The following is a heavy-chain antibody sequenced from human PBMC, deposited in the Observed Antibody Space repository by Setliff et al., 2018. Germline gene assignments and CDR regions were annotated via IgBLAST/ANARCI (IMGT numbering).Heavy chain of an antibody. CDR3: ATSVSWIQLVLYPQGHPEPFDY. CDR2: FDPEDEET. Sequence: ASVKVSCKVSGYRLIEVSMHWVRQAPGKGLEWMGGFDPEDEETIYAQKFQGRVTMTEDTSTDTAYMELSSLRSEDPAVYYCATSVSWIQLVLYPQGHPEPFDYWGQGTLVTV. D-gene: IGHD5-18*01. J-gene: IGHJ4*02. CDR1: GYRLIEVS. V-gene: IGHV1-24*01.